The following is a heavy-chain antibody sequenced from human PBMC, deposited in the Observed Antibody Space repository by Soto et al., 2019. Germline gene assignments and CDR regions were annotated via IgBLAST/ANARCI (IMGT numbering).Heavy chain of an antibody. CDR1: GFTFSSYA. CDR3: AKAISGYNAPLDY. Sequence: GGSLRLSCAASGFTFSSYAMNWVRQAPGKGLEWVSVITGSGDSTYYADSVKGRFTISRDNSKNTLYVQMNSLRAEDTAVYYFAKAISGYNAPLDYWGKGTRVTVSS. J-gene: IGHJ4*02. V-gene: IGHV3-23*01. CDR2: ITGSGDST. D-gene: IGHD1-20*01.